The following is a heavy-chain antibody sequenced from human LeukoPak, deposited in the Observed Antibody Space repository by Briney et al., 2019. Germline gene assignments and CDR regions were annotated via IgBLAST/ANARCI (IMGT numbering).Heavy chain of an antibody. Sequence: GGSLRLSCVVSGFTFSDYWMSWVRQAPGKGLEWVANMNQHDTEKHYLKSVKGRFTIYRDNAKNSLYLIMNSLRPEDTALYYCARDGGYCDGISCPSDYWGQGTLVTVSS. CDR3: ARDGGYCDGISCPSDY. D-gene: IGHD2-21*01. J-gene: IGHJ4*02. V-gene: IGHV3-7*03. CDR2: MNQHDTEK. CDR1: GFTFSDYW.